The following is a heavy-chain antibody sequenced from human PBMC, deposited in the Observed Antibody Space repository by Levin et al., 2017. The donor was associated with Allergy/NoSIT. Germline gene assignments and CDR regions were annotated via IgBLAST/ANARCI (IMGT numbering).Heavy chain of an antibody. CDR1: GGTFSSYA. Sequence: WASVKVSCKASGGTFSSYAISWVRQAPGQGLEWMGGIIPIFGTANYAQKFQGRVTITADESKSTAYMELSSLRSVDTAVYYCARASSGFGEVPMFDYWGQGTLVTVSS. CDR2: IIPIFGTA. D-gene: IGHD3-10*01. J-gene: IGHJ4*02. CDR3: ARASSGFGEVPMFDY. V-gene: IGHV1-69*13.